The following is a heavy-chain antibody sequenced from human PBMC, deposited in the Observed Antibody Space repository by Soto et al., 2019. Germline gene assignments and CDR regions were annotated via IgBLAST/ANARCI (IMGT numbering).Heavy chain of an antibody. CDR3: AKDVRASYYYGMDV. CDR2: VSCDGNTE. J-gene: IGHJ6*02. Sequence: QVQLVESGGGVVQPGRSLRLFCAASGFSFSTYAMHWVRQAPGKGLDWVAVVSCDGNTEDYADSVKGRFTISRDNSNTTLYLQMNSLRPEDTAVYYCAKDVRASYYYGMDVWGQGTTISVSS. V-gene: IGHV3-30*18. CDR1: GFSFSTYA.